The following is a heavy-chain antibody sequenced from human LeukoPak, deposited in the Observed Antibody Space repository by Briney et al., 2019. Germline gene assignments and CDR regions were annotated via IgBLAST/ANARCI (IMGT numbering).Heavy chain of an antibody. J-gene: IGHJ5*02. CDR3: ARDSEPFTEYTNSGSYSSWFDP. D-gene: IGHD1-26*01. CDR2: IWYDGSNK. CDR1: GFTFNSYA. V-gene: IGHV3-33*08. Sequence: GRSLRLSCAASGFTFNSYALHWVRQAPGKGLEWVAVIWYDGSNKYYADSVKGRFTISRDNSKNTLYLQMNSLRAEDTAVYYCARDSEPFTEYTNSGSYSSWFDPWGQGTLVTVSS.